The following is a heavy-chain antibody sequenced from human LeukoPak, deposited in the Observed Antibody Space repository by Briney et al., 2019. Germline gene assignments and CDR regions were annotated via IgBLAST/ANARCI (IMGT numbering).Heavy chain of an antibody. CDR2: ISQHASEK. D-gene: IGHD4-17*01. V-gene: IGHV3-7*01. J-gene: IGHJ4*02. CDR3: ALQFTYGDYRPAGDY. Sequence: GGSLRLSCTASGFTFANYWMSWVRQAPGGGLEWVADISQHASEKNYVDSVKGRFTISRDNDKKSLYLQMDNLRAEDTAVYYCALQFTYGDYRPAGDYWGQGTLVTVSS. CDR1: GFTFANYW.